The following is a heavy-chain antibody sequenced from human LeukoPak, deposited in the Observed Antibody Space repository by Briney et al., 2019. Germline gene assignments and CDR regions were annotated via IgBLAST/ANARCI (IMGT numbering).Heavy chain of an antibody. J-gene: IGHJ4*02. D-gene: IGHD6-13*01. CDR1: GFTFSSYA. CDR2: ISSNGGST. CDR3: ARGGAAAVTFPYDY. V-gene: IGHV3-64*01. Sequence: GGSLRLSCAASGFTFSSYAMHWVRQAPGKGLEYVSAISSNGGSTYYANSVKGRFTISRDNSKNTLYLQMGSLRAEDMAVYYCARGGAAAVTFPYDYWGQGTLVTVSS.